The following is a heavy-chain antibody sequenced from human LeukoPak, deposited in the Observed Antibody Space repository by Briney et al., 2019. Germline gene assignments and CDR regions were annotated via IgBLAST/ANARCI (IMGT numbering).Heavy chain of an antibody. Sequence: PGRSLRLSCAASGFTFSSYAMHWVRQAPGKGLEWVAVISYDGSNKYYADSVKGRFTISRDNSKNTLYLQMNSLRAEDTAVYYCARDQDSMIVVVYSFDYWGQGTLVTVSS. CDR3: ARDQDSMIVVVYSFDY. CDR1: GFTFSSYA. CDR2: ISYDGSNK. J-gene: IGHJ4*02. D-gene: IGHD3-22*01. V-gene: IGHV3-30-3*01.